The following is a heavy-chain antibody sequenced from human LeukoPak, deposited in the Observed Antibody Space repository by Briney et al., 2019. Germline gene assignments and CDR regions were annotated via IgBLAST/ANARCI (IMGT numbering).Heavy chain of an antibody. CDR3: AKDYSGSYYNFDY. J-gene: IGHJ4*02. Sequence: GGSLRLSCAASGFTFSIYAMSWVRQAPGKGLEWASTISDSGGSTYYADSVKGRFTISRDNSKKTLYLQMNSLRAEDTAVYYCAKDYSGSYYNFDYWGQGTLVTVSS. D-gene: IGHD1-26*01. V-gene: IGHV3-23*01. CDR2: ISDSGGST. CDR1: GFTFSIYA.